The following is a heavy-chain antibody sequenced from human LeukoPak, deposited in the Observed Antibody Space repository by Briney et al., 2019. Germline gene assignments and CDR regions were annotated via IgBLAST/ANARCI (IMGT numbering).Heavy chain of an antibody. Sequence: SVKVSCTASGGTFSSYAISWVRQAPGQGLEWMGGIIPIFGTANYAQKFQGRVTITADESTSTAYMELSSLRSEDTAVYYCAREGYYDSSGPPLGWYFDLWGRGTLVTVSS. J-gene: IGHJ2*01. CDR3: AREGYYDSSGPPLGWYFDL. CDR2: IIPIFGTA. CDR1: GGTFSSYA. V-gene: IGHV1-69*13. D-gene: IGHD3-22*01.